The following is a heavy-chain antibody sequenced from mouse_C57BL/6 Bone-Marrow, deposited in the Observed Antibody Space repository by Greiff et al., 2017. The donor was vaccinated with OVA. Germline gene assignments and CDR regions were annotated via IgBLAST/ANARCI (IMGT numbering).Heavy chain of an antibody. CDR1: GFSFNTYA. CDR3: VRLSDHEGFDY. V-gene: IGHV10-1*01. J-gene: IGHJ2*01. Sequence: EVQLQESGGGLVQPKGSLKLSCAASGFSFNTYAMNWVRQAPGKGLEWVARIRSKSNNYATYYADSVKDRFTISRDDSESMLYLQMNNLKTEDTAMYYCVRLSDHEGFDYWGQGTTLTVSS. D-gene: IGHD2-13*01. CDR2: IRSKSNNYAT.